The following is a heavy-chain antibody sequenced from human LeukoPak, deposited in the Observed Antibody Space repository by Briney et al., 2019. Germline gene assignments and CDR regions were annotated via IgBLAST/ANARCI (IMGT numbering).Heavy chain of an antibody. J-gene: IGHJ5*02. Sequence: ASVKVSCKASGYTFTSYAMHWVRQAPGQRLEWMGWINGGNGNTKYSQKFQGRVTITRDTTASTAYMELSSLRSEDTAVYYCARENGNNWFDPWGQGTLVTVSS. CDR2: INGGNGNT. CDR1: GYTFTSYA. CDR3: ARENGNNWFDP. D-gene: IGHD1-1*01. V-gene: IGHV1-3*01.